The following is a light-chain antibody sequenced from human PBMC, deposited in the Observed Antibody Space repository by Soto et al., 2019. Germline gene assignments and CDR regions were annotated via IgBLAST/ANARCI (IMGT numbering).Light chain of an antibody. CDR3: QKYGSSPWT. Sequence: EIVLTQSPGTLSLSPGERATLSCRASQSVTSNNLAWYQQKPGQAPRLLIYGASSRATGIPDRFSGSGSGTDFTLTISRLEPEDSAVYYCQKYGSSPWTFGQGTKVDI. CDR1: QSVTSNN. CDR2: GAS. J-gene: IGKJ1*01. V-gene: IGKV3-20*01.